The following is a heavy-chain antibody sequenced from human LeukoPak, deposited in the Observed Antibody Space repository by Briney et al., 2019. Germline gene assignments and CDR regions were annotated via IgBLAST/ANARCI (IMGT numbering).Heavy chain of an antibody. D-gene: IGHD6-19*01. Sequence: ASVKVSCKASGYTFTSYYMHWVRQAPGQGLEWMGIINPSGGSTSYAQKFQGRVTMTRDTSTSTVYMELCSLRSEDTAVYYCARDVPYSSGWSYYYYYGMDVWGQGTTVTVSS. CDR2: INPSGGST. V-gene: IGHV1-46*01. CDR3: ARDVPYSSGWSYYYYYGMDV. J-gene: IGHJ6*02. CDR1: GYTFTSYY.